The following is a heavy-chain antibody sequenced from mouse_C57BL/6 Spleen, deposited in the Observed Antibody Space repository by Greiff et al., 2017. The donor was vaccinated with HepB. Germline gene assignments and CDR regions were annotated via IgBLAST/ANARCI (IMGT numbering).Heavy chain of an antibody. CDR2: ISDGGSYT. V-gene: IGHV5-4*03. D-gene: IGHD2-4*01. J-gene: IGHJ4*01. Sequence: EVKLVESGGGLVKPGGSLKLSCAASGFTFSSYAMSWVRQTPEKRLEWVATISDGGSYTYYPDNVKGRFTISRDNAKNNLYLQLSHLKSEDTAMYYCARRGTMITTRGYAMDYWGQGTSVTVSS. CDR3: ARRGTMITTRGYAMDY. CDR1: GFTFSSYA.